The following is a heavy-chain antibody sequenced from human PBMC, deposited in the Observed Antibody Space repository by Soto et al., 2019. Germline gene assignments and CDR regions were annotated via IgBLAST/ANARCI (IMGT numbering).Heavy chain of an antibody. J-gene: IGHJ5*02. CDR3: AREDGVQSREGWSDL. CDR2: INPNSGDT. CDR1: GYTFTGYY. V-gene: IGHV1-2*04. D-gene: IGHD3-10*01. Sequence: GASVKVSCKASGYTFTGYYMHWVRQAPGQGLEWMGWINPNSGDTNYAQKFQGWVTMTRDTSISTAYMELSRLRSDDTAVYYCAREDGVQSREGWSDLWGQGTLVTVSS.